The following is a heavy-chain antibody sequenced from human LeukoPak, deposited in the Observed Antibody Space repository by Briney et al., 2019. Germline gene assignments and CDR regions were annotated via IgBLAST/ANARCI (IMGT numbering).Heavy chain of an antibody. V-gene: IGHV3-30*18. CDR1: GFTLSSYG. D-gene: IGHD4-23*01. CDR3: AKVYGGNGNDAFDI. Sequence: PGRSLRLSCAASGFTLSSYGMHWVRQAPGKGLEWVALILYDGSNKYYEDSVKGRFTISRDNSKNTLYLQMNSLRAEDTAVYYCAKVYGGNGNDAFDIWGQGTMVTVSS. J-gene: IGHJ3*02. CDR2: ILYDGSNK.